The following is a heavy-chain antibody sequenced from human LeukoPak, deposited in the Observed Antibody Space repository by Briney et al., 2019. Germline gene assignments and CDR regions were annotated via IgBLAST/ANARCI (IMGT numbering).Heavy chain of an antibody. Sequence: SETLSLTCTVSGGSISSYYCGWIRQPPGKGLEWIGYIYYSGSTNYNPSLKSRVTISVDTSKNQFSLKLSSVTAADTAVYYCARCSSGWYYFDYWGQGTLVTVSS. CDR3: ARCSSGWYYFDY. CDR1: GGSISSYY. J-gene: IGHJ4*02. V-gene: IGHV4-59*01. D-gene: IGHD6-19*01. CDR2: IYYSGST.